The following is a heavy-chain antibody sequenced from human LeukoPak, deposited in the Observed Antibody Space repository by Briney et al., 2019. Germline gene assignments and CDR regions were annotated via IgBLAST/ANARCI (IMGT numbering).Heavy chain of an antibody. Sequence: SETLSLTCTVSGGSISNYYWSWIRQPPGKGLEWIGYIYYSGTTNYSPSLKSRVTISVDTSKNQFSLKLSSVTAADTAVYYCARGEWLEENNWFDPWGQGTLVTVSS. V-gene: IGHV4-59*01. J-gene: IGHJ5*02. CDR2: IYYSGTT. CDR3: ARGEWLEENNWFDP. CDR1: GGSISNYY. D-gene: IGHD6-19*01.